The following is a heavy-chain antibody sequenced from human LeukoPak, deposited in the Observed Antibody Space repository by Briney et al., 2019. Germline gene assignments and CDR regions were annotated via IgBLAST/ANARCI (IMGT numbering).Heavy chain of an antibody. D-gene: IGHD5-24*01. CDR1: AYTFTGYY. Sequence: ASVKVSCKASAYTFTGYYMHWVRQAPGQGLEWMGWINPNSGGTNYAQKFQGRVTMTRDTSISTAYMELSRLRSDDTAVYYCAITRRDGYNRFDYWGQGTLVTVSS. V-gene: IGHV1-2*02. CDR2: INPNSGGT. J-gene: IGHJ4*02. CDR3: AITRRDGYNRFDY.